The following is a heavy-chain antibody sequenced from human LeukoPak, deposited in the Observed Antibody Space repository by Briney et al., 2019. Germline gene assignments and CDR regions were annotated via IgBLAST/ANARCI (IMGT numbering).Heavy chain of an antibody. Sequence: GGSLRLSCAASGFTFSSYSMNWVRQAPGKGLEWVSSISSSSSYIYYADSVKGRFTISRDNAKNSLYLQMDSLRAEDTAVYYCARVGNTAMDHYYYYMDVWGKGTTVTVSS. V-gene: IGHV3-21*01. CDR1: GFTFSSYS. D-gene: IGHD5-18*01. J-gene: IGHJ6*03. CDR2: ISSSSSYI. CDR3: ARVGNTAMDHYYYYMDV.